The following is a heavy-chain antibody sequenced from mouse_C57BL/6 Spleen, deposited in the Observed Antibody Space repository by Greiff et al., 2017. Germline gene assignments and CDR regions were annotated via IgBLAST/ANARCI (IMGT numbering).Heavy chain of an antibody. D-gene: IGHD2-4*01. CDR2: IYPGDGDT. Sequence: QVQLQQSGAELVKPGASVKISCKASGYAFSSYWMNWVKQRPGKGLEWIGQIYPGDGDTNYNGKFKGKATLTADKSSSTAYMQLSSLTSEDSAVYFYARGGDDYDYFDYWGQGTTLTVSS. CDR1: GYAFSSYW. V-gene: IGHV1-80*01. CDR3: ARGGDDYDYFDY. J-gene: IGHJ2*01.